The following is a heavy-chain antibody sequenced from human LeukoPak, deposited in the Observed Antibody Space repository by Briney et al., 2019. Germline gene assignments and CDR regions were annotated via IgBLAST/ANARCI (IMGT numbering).Heavy chain of an antibody. D-gene: IGHD1-26*01. CDR3: AIGSYYYYGMDV. CDR1: GGSISSSSYY. Sequence: SETLSLTCTVSGGSISSSSYYWGWIRQPPGKGLEWIGSIYYSGSTYYNPSLKSRVTISVDTSKNQFSLKLSSVTAADTAVYYCAIGSYYYYGMDVWGQGTTVTVSS. CDR2: IYYSGST. V-gene: IGHV4-39*07. J-gene: IGHJ6*02.